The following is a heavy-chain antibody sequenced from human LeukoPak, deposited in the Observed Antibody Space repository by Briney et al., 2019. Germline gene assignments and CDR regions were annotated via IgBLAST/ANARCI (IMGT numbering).Heavy chain of an antibody. V-gene: IGHV1-2*02. J-gene: IGHJ4*02. D-gene: IGHD4-11*01. Sequence: ASVKVSCKASGYTFTGYNMHWVREAPGQGLEWMGWINPNNGGTIYAQKFRGRVTMTRDTSISTAYMELSSLRSDDTAVYYCARLLNDYTFDYWGQGTLVTVSS. CDR2: INPNNGGT. CDR1: GYTFTGYN. CDR3: ARLLNDYTFDY.